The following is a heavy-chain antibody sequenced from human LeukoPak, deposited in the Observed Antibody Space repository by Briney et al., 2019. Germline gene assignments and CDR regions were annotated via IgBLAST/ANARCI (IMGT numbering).Heavy chain of an antibody. Sequence: PGGSLRLSCAASGFTFNSYAIHWVRQAPGKGLEWVAVVSYDGTNKFYAESVKGRFTISRDNSKNTLFLQMSSLGPEDTAVYYCTRGYCSATKCYSFDYWGQGTLVTVSS. D-gene: IGHD2-2*02. CDR1: GFTFNSYA. J-gene: IGHJ4*02. CDR3: TRGYCSATKCYSFDY. V-gene: IGHV3-30-3*01. CDR2: VSYDGTNK.